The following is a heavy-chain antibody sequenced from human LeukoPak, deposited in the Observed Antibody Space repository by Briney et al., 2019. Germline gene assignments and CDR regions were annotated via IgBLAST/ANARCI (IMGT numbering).Heavy chain of an antibody. CDR2: IYYNGNT. CDR3: ARVGWGNAAAHPNWLDP. J-gene: IGHJ5*02. Sequence: SETLSLTCTVSGGTISATTYYWGWIRQPPGTGLEWIANIYYNGNTAYNPSLKSRATISIDTSKNQFSLRLNSVTAADTAVYYCARVGWGNAAAHPNWLDPWGQGILVTVSS. CDR1: GGTISATTYY. V-gene: IGHV4-39*07. D-gene: IGHD6-6*01.